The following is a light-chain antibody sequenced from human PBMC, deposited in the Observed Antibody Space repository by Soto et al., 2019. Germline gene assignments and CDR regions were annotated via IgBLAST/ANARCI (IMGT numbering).Light chain of an antibody. CDR1: SSDVGGYDS. V-gene: IGLV2-14*01. J-gene: IGLJ3*02. Sequence: QSALTQPASVSGSPGQSITISCTGTSSDVGGYDSVSWYQQHPGKAPKLMIYEVSNRPSGVSNRFSGSKSGNTASLTISGLQAEDEADYYCSSYTSSSTPSVFGGGTKLTVL. CDR2: EVS. CDR3: SSYTSSSTPSV.